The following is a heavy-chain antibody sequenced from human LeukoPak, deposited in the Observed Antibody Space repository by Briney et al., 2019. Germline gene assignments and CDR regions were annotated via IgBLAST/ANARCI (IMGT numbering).Heavy chain of an antibody. CDR2: IRYDGSNK. CDR1: GFTFSSYG. J-gene: IGHJ4*02. D-gene: IGHD3-10*01. CDR3: ATDMLGGSGSSDY. V-gene: IGHV3-30*02. Sequence: PGGSLRLSCAASGFTFSSYGMHWVRQAPGKGLEWVAFIRYDGSNKYYADSVKGRFTISRDNAKNSLYLQMNSLRAEDTAVYYCATDMLGGSGSSDYWGQGTLVTVSS.